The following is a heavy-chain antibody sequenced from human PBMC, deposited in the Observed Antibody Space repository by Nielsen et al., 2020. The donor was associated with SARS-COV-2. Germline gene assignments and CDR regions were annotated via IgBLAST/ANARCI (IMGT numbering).Heavy chain of an antibody. CDR2: ISNDGDKK. Sequence: GESLKISCATSGFTFSSYGMHWVRQAPGKGLEWVSVISNDGDKKYYADAVKGRFTISRDNSKSTLYLQINSLRAEDTAVYYCARDRDDSVYFPLGVVGHPLDVWGQGTMVTVSS. V-gene: IGHV3-30*03. CDR1: GFTFSSYG. J-gene: IGHJ3*01. CDR3: ARDRDDSVYFPLGVVGHPLDV. D-gene: IGHD1-26*01.